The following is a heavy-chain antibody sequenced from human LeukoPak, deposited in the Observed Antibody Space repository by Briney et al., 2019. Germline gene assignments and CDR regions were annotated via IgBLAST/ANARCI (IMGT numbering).Heavy chain of an antibody. CDR3: ARESNYYDISDYYQGDAFDI. CDR2: ISAYNGNT. V-gene: IGHV1-18*01. D-gene: IGHD3-22*01. CDR1: GYTFTSYG. J-gene: IGHJ3*02. Sequence: GASVKVSCKASGYTFTSYGISWVRQAPGQGLEWMGWISAYNGNTNYAQKLQGRVTMTTDTSTSTAYMELRSLRSDDTAVYYCARESNYYDISDYYQGDAFDIWGQGTMVAVSP.